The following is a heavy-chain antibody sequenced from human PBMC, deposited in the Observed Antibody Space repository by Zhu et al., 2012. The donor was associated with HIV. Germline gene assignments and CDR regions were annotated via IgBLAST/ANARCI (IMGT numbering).Heavy chain of an antibody. CDR2: IYYSGST. CDR1: GGSISSNTNY. CDR3: ARIVNNIVVEPAAIDYFYYMDV. J-gene: IGHJ6*03. D-gene: IGHD2-2*02. Sequence: QVQLQESGPGLVKPSETLSLTCTVSGGSISSNTNYWGWIRQPPGKGLEWIGNIYYSGSTYYNPSLKSRVTISVDTSKNQFSLKLRSVTAADTAVYYCARIVNNIVVEPAAIDYFYYMDVWGKGTTVTVSS. V-gene: IGHV4-39*01.